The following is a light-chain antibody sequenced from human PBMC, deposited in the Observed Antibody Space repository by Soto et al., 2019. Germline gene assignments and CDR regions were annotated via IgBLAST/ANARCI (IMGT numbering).Light chain of an antibody. CDR2: DDT. V-gene: IGLV3-21*02. Sequence: SYVLTQPPSVSVAPGQTAKIPCAGDNIDTKSMHWYQQRPGQAPVLVVHDDTDRAAGIPARFSGSESGGTATLTISRVEAGDEADYYCQVWDINTYHVVFGGGTKVTVL. CDR1: NIDTKS. CDR3: QVWDINTYHVV. J-gene: IGLJ2*01.